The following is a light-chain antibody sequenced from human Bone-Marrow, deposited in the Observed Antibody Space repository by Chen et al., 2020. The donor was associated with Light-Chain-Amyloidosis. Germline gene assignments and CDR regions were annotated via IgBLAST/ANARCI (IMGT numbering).Light chain of an antibody. V-gene: IGKV3-20*01. CDR1: QTISSNY. CDR2: GSS. J-gene: IGKJ4*01. CDR3: QQYGTSPLT. Sequence: EIVLTRSPGTLSLSPGEGANLSCRASQTISSNYLTWYQQKFGQAPRLLIYGSSSRATGIPDRFTGSGYGADFTRTINRLEPEDFAMYYCQQYGTSPLTFGGGTKVEIK.